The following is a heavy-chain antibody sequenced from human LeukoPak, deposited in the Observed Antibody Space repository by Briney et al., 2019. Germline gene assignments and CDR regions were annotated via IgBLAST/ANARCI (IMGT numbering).Heavy chain of an antibody. CDR1: GYTFTSYG. CDR2: ISAYNGNT. V-gene: IGHV1-18*01. Sequence: ASVKVSCKASGYTFTSYGISWVRQAPGQGLEWMGWISAYNGNTNYAQMLQGRVTMTTDTSTSTAYLELRSLRSDDTAVYYCARDTAMVEHYYYMDVWGKGTTVTVSS. D-gene: IGHD5-18*01. CDR3: ARDTAMVEHYYYMDV. J-gene: IGHJ6*03.